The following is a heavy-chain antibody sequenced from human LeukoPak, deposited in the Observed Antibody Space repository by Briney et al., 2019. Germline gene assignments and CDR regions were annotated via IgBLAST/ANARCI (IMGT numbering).Heavy chain of an antibody. CDR2: ISWNSGSI. Sequence: GGSLRLSCVASGFPFDDYAMHWVRRAPGMGLEWVSGISWNSGSIGYADSVKGRFTISRDNAKNSLYLQMNSLRAEDTALYYCAKGAVVITIAYFDYWGQGTLVTVSS. J-gene: IGHJ4*02. V-gene: IGHV3-9*01. D-gene: IGHD3-22*01. CDR3: AKGAVVITIAYFDY. CDR1: GFPFDDYA.